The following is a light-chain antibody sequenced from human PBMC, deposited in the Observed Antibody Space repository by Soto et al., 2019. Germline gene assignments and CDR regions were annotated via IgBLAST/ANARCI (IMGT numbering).Light chain of an antibody. J-gene: IGKJ1*01. CDR2: AAS. Sequence: DIQMTQSPSSLSASVADRVTISCRASQGISNYLAWYQQKPGKVPKLLIYAASTLQSGVPSRLSGSGSGTEFTLTISSLQSEDFAVYYCQQYKSWPRTFGQGTKVDIK. CDR1: QGISNY. CDR3: QQYKSWPRT. V-gene: IGKV1-27*01.